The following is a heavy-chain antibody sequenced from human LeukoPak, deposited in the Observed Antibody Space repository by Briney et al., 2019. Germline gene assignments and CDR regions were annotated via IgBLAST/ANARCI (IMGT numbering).Heavy chain of an antibody. J-gene: IGHJ4*02. CDR2: ISYDGSNK. V-gene: IGHV3-30*18. CDR1: GFTFSSYG. Sequence: PGRSLRLSCAASGFTFSSYGVYWVRQAPGKGLEWVAVISYDGSNKYYADSVKGRFTISRDNSKNTLYLQMNSLRAEDTAVYYCAKDTRYDYYFDYWGQGTLVTVSS. CDR3: AKDTRYDYYFDY. D-gene: IGHD5-12*01.